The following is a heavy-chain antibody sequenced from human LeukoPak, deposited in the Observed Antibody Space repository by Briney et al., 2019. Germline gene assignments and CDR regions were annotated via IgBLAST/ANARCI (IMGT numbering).Heavy chain of an antibody. CDR1: GGSISSGGYY. CDR3: ARDASSYYYDSSGYSPGYYYYGMDV. D-gene: IGHD3-22*01. CDR2: IYYSGST. J-gene: IGHJ6*02. Sequence: SETLSLTCTVSGGSISSGGYYWSWIRQHPGKGLEWIGYIYYSGSTYYNPSLKSRVTISVDTSKNQFSLKLSSVTAADTAVYYCARDASSYYYDSSGYSPGYYYYGMDVWGQGTTVTVSS. V-gene: IGHV4-31*03.